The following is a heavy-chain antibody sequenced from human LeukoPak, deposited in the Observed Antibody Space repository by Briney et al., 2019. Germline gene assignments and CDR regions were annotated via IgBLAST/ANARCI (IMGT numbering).Heavy chain of an antibody. CDR1: GLTVSRSW. V-gene: IGHV3-7*03. CDR2: IHENGGTE. J-gene: IGHJ4*02. Sequence: GGSLRLSCAASGLTVSRSWMSWVRQTPGRGLEWVACIHENGGTEYYVDSVRGRFAISRDNTKNSLYLQMSSLTVEDTAIYYCARDLSSRDAYWGQGTLVTVSS. D-gene: IGHD6-13*01. CDR3: ARDLSSRDAY.